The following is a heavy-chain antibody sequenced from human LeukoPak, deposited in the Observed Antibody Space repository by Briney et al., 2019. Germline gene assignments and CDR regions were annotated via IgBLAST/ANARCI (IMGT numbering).Heavy chain of an antibody. Sequence: SETLSHTCTVSGGSISSSSYYWGWIRQPPGKGLEWIGSIYYTGSTYYNPSLKSRVTISIDTSKNQFSLKLSSVTAADTAVYYCARFYYYDSNGYYPRYFDHWGPGTLVTVSS. J-gene: IGHJ4*02. D-gene: IGHD3-22*01. V-gene: IGHV4-39*01. CDR2: IYYTGST. CDR1: GGSISSSSYY. CDR3: ARFYYYDSNGYYPRYFDH.